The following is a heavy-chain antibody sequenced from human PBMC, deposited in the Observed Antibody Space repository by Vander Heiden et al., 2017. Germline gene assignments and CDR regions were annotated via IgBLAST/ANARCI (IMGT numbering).Heavy chain of an antibody. CDR3: AITVDSSSWANWFDP. J-gene: IGHJ5*02. CDR2: IYYSGST. D-gene: IGHD6-13*01. Sequence: QLQLQESGPGLVKPSATLSLTCTVSGGSISRSSYYWGWIRQPPGKGLEWIGSIYYSGSTYYNPSRKSRVTISVDTSKNQVSMKLSSVTAADTAVYYCAITVDSSSWANWFDPWGQGTMVTVYS. CDR1: GGSISRSSYY. V-gene: IGHV4-39*01.